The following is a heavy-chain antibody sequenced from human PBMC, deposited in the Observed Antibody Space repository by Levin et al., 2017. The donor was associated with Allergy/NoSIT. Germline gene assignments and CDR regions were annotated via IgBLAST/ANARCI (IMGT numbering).Heavy chain of an antibody. J-gene: IGHJ4*02. CDR1: GFTFSSYS. Sequence: GESLKISCAASGFTFSSYSMNWVRQAPGKGLEWVSSISSSSSYIYYADSVKGRFTISRDNAKNSLYLQMNSLRAEDTAVYYCARDGKYCSSTSCYYRYWGQGTLVTVSS. CDR2: ISSSSSYI. V-gene: IGHV3-21*01. D-gene: IGHD2-2*01. CDR3: ARDGKYCSSTSCYYRY.